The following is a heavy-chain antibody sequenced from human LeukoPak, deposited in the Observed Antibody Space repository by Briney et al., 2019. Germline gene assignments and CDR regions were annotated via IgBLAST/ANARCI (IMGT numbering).Heavy chain of an antibody. Sequence: SETLSLTCSVSGASISSYYWSWIRQPPGKGLEWIGYIYYSGSTYYNPSLKSRVTISVDTSKNQFSLKLSSVTAADTAVYYCAREQNTYGFKRGAFDIWGQGTMVTVSS. CDR2: IYYSGST. CDR3: AREQNTYGFKRGAFDI. J-gene: IGHJ3*02. D-gene: IGHD5-18*01. V-gene: IGHV4-59*12. CDR1: GASISSYY.